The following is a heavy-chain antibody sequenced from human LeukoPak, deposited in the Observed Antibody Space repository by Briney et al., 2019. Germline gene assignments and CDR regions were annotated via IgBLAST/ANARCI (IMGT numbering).Heavy chain of an antibody. CDR2: ISAYNGNT. V-gene: IGHV1-18*01. D-gene: IGHD6-6*01. CDR3: ARKYSSSRDYYYYMDV. J-gene: IGHJ6*03. CDR1: GGTFSSYA. Sequence: ASVKVSCKASGGTFSSYAISWVRQAPGQGLEWMGWISAYNGNTNYAQKLQGRVTMTTDTSTSTAYMELRSLRSDDTAVYYCARKYSSSRDYYYYMDVWGKGTTVTVSS.